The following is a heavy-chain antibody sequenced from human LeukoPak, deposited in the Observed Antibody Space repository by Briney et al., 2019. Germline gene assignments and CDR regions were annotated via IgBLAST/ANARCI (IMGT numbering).Heavy chain of an antibody. D-gene: IGHD3-3*01. CDR2: IYHSGST. V-gene: IGHV4-4*02. J-gene: IGHJ2*01. Sequence: SGTLSLTCAVSGGSISSSNWWRWVRRPPGKGLEWIGEIYHSGSTNYNPSLKSRVTISVDKSKNQFSLKLSSVTAANTAVYDCARELRCGWYFDLWGRGTLVTVSS. CDR1: GGSISSSNW. CDR3: ARELRCGWYFDL.